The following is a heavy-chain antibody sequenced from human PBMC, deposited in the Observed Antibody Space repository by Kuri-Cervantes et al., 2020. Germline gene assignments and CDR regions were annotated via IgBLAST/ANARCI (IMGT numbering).Heavy chain of an antibody. V-gene: IGHV1-3*01. CDR3: ARNYGDYVAYWYFDL. Sequence: ASVKVSCKASGYTFTSYAMHWVRQAPGQRLEWMGWINAGNGNTKYSQKSQGRVTITRDTSASTAYMELSSLRSEDTAVYYCARNYGDYVAYWYFDLWGRGTLVTVSS. CDR2: INAGNGNT. CDR1: GYTFTSYA. D-gene: IGHD4-17*01. J-gene: IGHJ2*01.